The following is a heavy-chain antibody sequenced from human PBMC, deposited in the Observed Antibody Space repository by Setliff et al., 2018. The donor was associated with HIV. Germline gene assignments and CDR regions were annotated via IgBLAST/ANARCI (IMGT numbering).Heavy chain of an antibody. CDR3: ARAGYHGSIDL. D-gene: IGHD3-22*01. CDR1: GGSISSYY. V-gene: IGHV4-59*01. J-gene: IGHJ3*01. CDR2: IYYSGST. Sequence: SETLSLTCTVSGGSISSYYWSWIRQPPGKGLEWIGYIYYSGSTNYNPSLKSRVTISVDTSKNQFSLKLSSVTAADTAVYYCARAGYHGSIDLWGQGTMVTVSS.